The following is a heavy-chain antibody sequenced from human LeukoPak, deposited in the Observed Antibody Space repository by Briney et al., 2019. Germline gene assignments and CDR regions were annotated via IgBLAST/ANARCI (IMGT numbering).Heavy chain of an antibody. CDR2: VSPYNGDT. V-gene: IGHV1-18*01. CDR3: ARVRMSRGGGGYYDYVWGSYRRPLDY. J-gene: IGHJ4*02. Sequence: GASVKVSCKASGYTFTDYGINWVRQAPGHGVEWMGWVSPYNGDTKYAQKLQDRVTLTTDTSTSTAYMELRSLRSDDTAVYYCARVRMSRGGGGYYDYVWGSYRRPLDYWGQGTLDTVSS. CDR1: GYTFTDYG. D-gene: IGHD3-16*02.